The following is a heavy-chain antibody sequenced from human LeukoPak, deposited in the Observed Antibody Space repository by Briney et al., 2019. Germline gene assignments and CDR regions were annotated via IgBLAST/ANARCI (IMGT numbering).Heavy chain of an antibody. J-gene: IGHJ4*02. Sequence: PGGSLRLSCAASGFTFSSYEMNWVRQAPGKGLEWVSYISSSGSTIYYADSVKGRFTISRDNAKNSLYLQMNSLRAEDTAVYYCARCRGDSCYHSDDYWGQGTLVTVSS. V-gene: IGHV3-48*03. CDR2: ISSSGSTI. CDR3: ARCRGDSCYHSDDY. CDR1: GFTFSSYE. D-gene: IGHD2-15*01.